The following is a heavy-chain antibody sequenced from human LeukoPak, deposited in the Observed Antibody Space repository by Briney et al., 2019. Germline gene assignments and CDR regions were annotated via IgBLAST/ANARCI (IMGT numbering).Heavy chain of an antibody. Sequence: ASVKVSCKASGYTFTSYDINWVRQATGQGLEWMGWMNPNSGNTGYAQRFQGRVTITRNTSISTAYMELSSLRSEDTAVYYCARGFDCGGDCLNYDLDWSDPWGQGTLVTVSS. CDR3: ARGFDCGGDCLNYDLDWSDP. V-gene: IGHV1-8*03. CDR2: MNPNSGNT. CDR1: GYTFTSYD. D-gene: IGHD2-21*02. J-gene: IGHJ5*02.